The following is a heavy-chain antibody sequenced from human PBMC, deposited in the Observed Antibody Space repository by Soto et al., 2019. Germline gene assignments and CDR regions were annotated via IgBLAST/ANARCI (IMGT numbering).Heavy chain of an antibody. J-gene: IGHJ4*02. CDR2: INSDGSNT. CDR1: GFTLRSYW. CDR3: ARGYSSSIGGY. D-gene: IGHD6-6*01. V-gene: IGHV3-74*01. Sequence: EVQLVESGGGLVQRGGALRISFSASGFTLRSYWMHWVPPASGKGLVWVSRINSDGSNTYYADSVKGRFNIPRDNAKNTLYLQMNSLRAEDTAVYYCARGYSSSIGGYWGQGTLVTVSS.